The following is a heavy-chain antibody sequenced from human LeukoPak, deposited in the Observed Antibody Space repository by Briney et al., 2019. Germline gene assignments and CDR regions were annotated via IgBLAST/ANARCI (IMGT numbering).Heavy chain of an antibody. D-gene: IGHD2-15*01. J-gene: IGHJ5*02. CDR1: GFTVSSNY. V-gene: IGHV3-66*01. CDR2: IYSGGST. Sequence: GGSLRLSCAASGFTVSSNYMSWVRQAPGKGLEWVSLIYSGGSTYYTVTVKGKFTISRDNSKNTLYLQMNSLRAEDTAVYYCASGVSGNRRYCSGGSCYSGWFDPWGQGTLVTVSS. CDR3: ASGVSGNRRYCSGGSCYSGWFDP.